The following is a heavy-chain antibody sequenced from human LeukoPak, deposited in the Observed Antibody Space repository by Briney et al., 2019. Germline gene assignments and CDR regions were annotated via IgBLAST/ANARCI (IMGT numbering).Heavy chain of an antibody. CDR1: GSTFTGYY. D-gene: IGHD3-3*01. Sequence: ASVKVSCKASGSTFTGYYMHLVRQAPGQGLEWMGWINPNSGGTNYAQKFQGRVTMTRDTSISTAYMELSRLRSDDTAVYYCASSLFWSGYQTRAFDMQEQGPMVTVSS. J-gene: IGHJ3*02. CDR2: INPNSGGT. CDR3: ASSLFWSGYQTRAFDM. V-gene: IGHV1-2*02.